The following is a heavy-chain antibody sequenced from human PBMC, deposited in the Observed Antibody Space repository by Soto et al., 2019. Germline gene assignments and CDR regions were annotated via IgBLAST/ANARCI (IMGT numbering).Heavy chain of an antibody. CDR2: IRSKAYGGTT. V-gene: IGHV3-49*03. D-gene: IGHD6-13*01. CDR1: GFTFGDYA. J-gene: IGHJ4*02. CDR3: TRAWRVAAGTTTTNTMFDY. Sequence: GGSLRLSCTASGFTFGDYAMSWFRQAPGKGLEWVGFIRSKAYGGTTEYAASVKGRFTISRDDSKSIAYLQMNSLKTEDTAVYYCTRAWRVAAGTTTTNTMFDYWGQGTLVTVSS.